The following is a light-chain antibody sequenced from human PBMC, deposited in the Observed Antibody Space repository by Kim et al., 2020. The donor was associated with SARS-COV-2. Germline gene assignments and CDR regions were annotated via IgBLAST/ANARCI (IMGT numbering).Light chain of an antibody. Sequence: GQSIAISCTGTRSEVGGYNYVSWYQQHPGKAPKLMIYDVSNRPSGVSNRFSGSKSGNTASLTISGLQAEDEGDYYCSSYTSSRTRVFGGGTQLTVL. CDR1: RSEVGGYNY. J-gene: IGLJ2*01. V-gene: IGLV2-14*03. CDR3: SSYTSSRTRV. CDR2: DVS.